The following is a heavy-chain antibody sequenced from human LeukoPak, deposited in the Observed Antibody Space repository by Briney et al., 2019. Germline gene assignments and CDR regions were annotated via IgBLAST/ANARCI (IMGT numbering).Heavy chain of an antibody. CDR3: AKDLSAEQWLPPDY. J-gene: IGHJ4*02. D-gene: IGHD6-19*01. CDR2: IPYDGSNK. Sequence: PGGSLRLSCAASGFTFSSYGMHWVRQAPGKGLEWVAVIPYDGSNKYYADSVKGRFTISRDNSKNTLYLQMNSLRAEDTAVYYCAKDLSAEQWLPPDYWGQGTLVTVSS. CDR1: GFTFSSYG. V-gene: IGHV3-30*18.